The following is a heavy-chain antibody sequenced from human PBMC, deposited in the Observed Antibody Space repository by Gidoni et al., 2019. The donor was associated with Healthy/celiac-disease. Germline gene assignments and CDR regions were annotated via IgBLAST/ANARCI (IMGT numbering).Heavy chain of an antibody. D-gene: IGHD6-13*01. V-gene: IGHV3-48*03. CDR2: ISSSGSTI. CDR3: ARDEAGTGGKYYFDY. J-gene: IGHJ4*02. CDR1: GFTFSSYE. Sequence: EVQLVESGGGLVQPGGSLRLSCAASGFTFSSYEMNWVRQAPGKGLEWVSYISSSGSTIYYADSVKGRFTISRDNAKNSLYLQMNSLRAEDTAVYYCARDEAGTGGKYYFDYWGQGTLVTVSS.